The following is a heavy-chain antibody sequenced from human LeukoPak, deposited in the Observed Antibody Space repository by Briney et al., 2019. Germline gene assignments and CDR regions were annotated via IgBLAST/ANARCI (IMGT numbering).Heavy chain of an antibody. CDR2: ISAYNGNT. D-gene: IGHD2-15*01. Sequence: ASVKVSCKASGYTFTSYGISWVRQAPGQGLEWMGWISAYNGNTNYAQKLQGRVTMTTDTSTSTAYMELRSLRSDDTAVYYCARVVRVGVVVAATRRRNSDAFDIWGQGTMVTVSS. CDR1: GYTFTSYG. V-gene: IGHV1-18*01. J-gene: IGHJ3*02. CDR3: ARVVRVGVVVAATRRRNSDAFDI.